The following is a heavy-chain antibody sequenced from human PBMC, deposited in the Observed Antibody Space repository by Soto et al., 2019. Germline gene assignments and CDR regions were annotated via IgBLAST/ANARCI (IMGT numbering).Heavy chain of an antibody. D-gene: IGHD2-2*01. J-gene: IGHJ5*02. CDR3: ARVDCSSTSCDNWFDP. CDR1: GYTFTSYG. Sequence: ASVKVSCKASGYTFTSYGISWVRQAPGQGLEWMGWISAYNGNTNYAQKLQGRVTMTTDTSTSTAYMELRSLRSDDTAVYYCARVDCSSTSCDNWFDPWGQGTLVTVSS. CDR2: ISAYNGNT. V-gene: IGHV1-18*01.